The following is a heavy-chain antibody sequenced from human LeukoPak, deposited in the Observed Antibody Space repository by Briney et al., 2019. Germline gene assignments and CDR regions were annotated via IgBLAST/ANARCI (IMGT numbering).Heavy chain of an antibody. Sequence: SGTLSLTCTVSGGSISSSSYYWGWIRQPPGKGLEWIGSIYYSGSTYYNPSLKSRVTISVDTSKNQFSLKLSSVTAADTAVYYCARQGAGIAAAGIFDYWGQGTLVTVSS. D-gene: IGHD6-13*01. J-gene: IGHJ4*02. V-gene: IGHV4-39*01. CDR1: GGSISSSSYY. CDR2: IYYSGST. CDR3: ARQGAGIAAAGIFDY.